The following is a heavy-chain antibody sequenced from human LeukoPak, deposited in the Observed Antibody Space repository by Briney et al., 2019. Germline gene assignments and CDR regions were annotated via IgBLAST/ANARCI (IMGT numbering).Heavy chain of an antibody. D-gene: IGHD3-22*01. Sequence: PGGSLRLSCAASGFTFSNYATYWVRQAPGKGLEWVAVISYDGSNKYYADSVKGRFTISRDNAKNSLYLQMSSLRDEDTAMYYCSSESRYWGQGTLVIVSS. CDR3: SSESRY. V-gene: IGHV3-30-3*01. J-gene: IGHJ4*02. CDR2: ISYDGSNK. CDR1: GFTFSNYA.